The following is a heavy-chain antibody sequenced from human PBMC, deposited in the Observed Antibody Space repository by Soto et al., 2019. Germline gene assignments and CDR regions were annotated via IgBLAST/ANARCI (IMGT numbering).Heavy chain of an antibody. Sequence: SSVKVSCKASGGTFSSYASSCVRQAPGQWLEWMGGIIPIFGTANYAQKFQGRVTITADESTSTAYMELSSLRSEDTAVYYCARDPLGIAVAATVWFDPWGQGTLVTVSS. J-gene: IGHJ5*02. D-gene: IGHD6-19*01. V-gene: IGHV1-69*13. CDR3: ARDPLGIAVAATVWFDP. CDR1: GGTFSSYA. CDR2: IIPIFGTA.